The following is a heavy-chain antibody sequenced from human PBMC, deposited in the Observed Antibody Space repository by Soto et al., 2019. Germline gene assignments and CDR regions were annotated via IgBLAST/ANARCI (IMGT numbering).Heavy chain of an antibody. Sequence: PGGSLRLSCAASGFTFSSYSMNWVRQAPGKGLEWISYISSSLSPVYYADSVKGRFTISRDNAKNSLYLQMDSLTDEDTAVYYCARDDRYRDSSGYYPHYFDYWGQGTLVTVSS. CDR2: ISSSLSPV. V-gene: IGHV3-48*02. CDR1: GFTFSSYS. J-gene: IGHJ4*02. D-gene: IGHD3-22*01. CDR3: ARDDRYRDSSGYYPHYFDY.